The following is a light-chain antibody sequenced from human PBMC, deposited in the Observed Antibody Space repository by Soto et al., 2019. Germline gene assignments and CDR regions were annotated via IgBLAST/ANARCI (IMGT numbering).Light chain of an antibody. CDR1: SSDVGSYNL. J-gene: IGLJ2*01. CDR2: EGS. V-gene: IGLV2-23*01. CDR3: CSYAGSVV. Sequence: QSALTQPASVSGSPGQSITISCTGTSSDVGSYNLVSWYQQHPGKAPKLMIYEGSKRPSGVSNRLSGSKSGNTASLTISGLQDEDEADYYCCSYAGSVVFGGGTQLTVL.